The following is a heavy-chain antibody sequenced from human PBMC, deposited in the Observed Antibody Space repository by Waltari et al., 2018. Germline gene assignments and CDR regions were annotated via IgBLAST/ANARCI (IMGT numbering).Heavy chain of an antibody. D-gene: IGHD2-21*02. J-gene: IGHJ3*02. CDR1: GGSFSGYS. Sequence: QVQLQQWGAGLLKPSETLSLTCAVHGGSFSGYSGSGVRQPPGKGREWIGEISHSGTTNSNPSLKSRVTISLDTSKNQFSLKLSSVTAADTAVYYCARQEIIVEVTGDGFDIWGQGTMVTVSS. CDR3: ARQEIIVEVTGDGFDI. V-gene: IGHV4-34*01. CDR2: ISHSGTT.